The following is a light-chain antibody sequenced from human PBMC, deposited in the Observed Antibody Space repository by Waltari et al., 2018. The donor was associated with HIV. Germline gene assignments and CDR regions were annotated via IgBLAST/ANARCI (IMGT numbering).Light chain of an antibody. CDR3: AVWDDSLGGAV. CDR2: MND. CDR1: GLTIRTSS. V-gene: IGLV1-47*01. J-gene: IGLJ2*01. Sequence: QSVATQPPSASGTPGQRVTISSSGRGLTIRTSSVNSYQHSPGTAPKLLIYMNDQRPSGVPGRFSGSQSGTSASLAINGLQYDDEADYYCAVWDDSLGGAVFGGGTKLTVL.